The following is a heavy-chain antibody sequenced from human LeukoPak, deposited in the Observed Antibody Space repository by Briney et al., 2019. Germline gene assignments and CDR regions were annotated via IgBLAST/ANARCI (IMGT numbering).Heavy chain of an antibody. CDR3: APLYCSSTSCSYNWFDP. V-gene: IGHV4-34*01. D-gene: IGHD2-2*01. J-gene: IGHJ5*02. CDR2: INHSGST. Sequence: SETLSLTCAVYGGSFSGYYWSWIRQPPGKGLEWIGEINHSGSTNYNPSLKSRVTISVDTSKNQFSLKLSSVTAADTAVYYCAPLYCSSTSCSYNWFDPWGQGTLVTVSS. CDR1: GGSFSGYY.